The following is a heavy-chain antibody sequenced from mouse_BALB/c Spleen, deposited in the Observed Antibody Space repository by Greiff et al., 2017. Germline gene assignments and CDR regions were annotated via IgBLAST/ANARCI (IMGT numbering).Heavy chain of an antibody. CDR3: ATHTAGGDFDV. V-gene: IGHV2-6-7*01. CDR1: GFSFTGYG. D-gene: IGHD1-2*01. CDR2: IWGDGST. J-gene: IGHJ1*01. Sequence: VQVVESGPGLVAPSQSLSITCTVSGFSFTGYGVNWVRQPPGKGLEWLGMIWGDGSTDYNSALNSRLSISKDNSKSQVFLKMNSLQTDDTARYYCATHTAGGDFDVWGAGTTVTVSS.